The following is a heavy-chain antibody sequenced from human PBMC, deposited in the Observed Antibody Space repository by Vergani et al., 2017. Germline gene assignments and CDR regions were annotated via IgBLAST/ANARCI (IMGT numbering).Heavy chain of an antibody. Sequence: QVQLVQSGAEVKKPGASVKVSCKASGYTFTSYAMNWVRQAPGQGLEWMGWINTNTGNPTYAQGFTGRFVFSLDTSVSTAYLQISSLKAEDTAVYYCARGGLLWFGELLSARGMDVWGQGTTVTVSS. CDR1: GYTFTSYA. CDR3: ARGGLLWFGELLSARGMDV. V-gene: IGHV7-4-1*02. D-gene: IGHD3-10*01. CDR2: INTNTGNP. J-gene: IGHJ6*02.